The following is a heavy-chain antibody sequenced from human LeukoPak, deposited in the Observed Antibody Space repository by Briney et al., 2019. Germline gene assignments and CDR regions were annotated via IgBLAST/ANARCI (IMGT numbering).Heavy chain of an antibody. V-gene: IGHV1-2*02. D-gene: IGHD3-10*01. CDR3: AREAPGSGNFDF. CDR1: GGTFSSYA. CDR2: FNPNSVGT. J-gene: IGHJ4*01. Sequence: SVYHSCKASGGTFSSYAISWVRQAPGQGLEWMGWFNPNSVGTNSAQKFQGRVTMTSDTSITTTYMELTSLRSDDTAVYYCAREAPGSGNFDFCG.